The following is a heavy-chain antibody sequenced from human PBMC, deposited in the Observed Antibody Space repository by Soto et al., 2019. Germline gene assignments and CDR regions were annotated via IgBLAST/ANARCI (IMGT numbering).Heavy chain of an antibody. J-gene: IGHJ6*02. CDR1: GGTFSSYA. CDR3: ARPLGYYYGMDV. V-gene: IGHV1-69*13. Sequence: SVKVSCKASGGTFSSYAISWVRQAPGQGLEWMGGIIPIFGTANYAQKFQGRVTITADESTSTAYMELSSLRSEDTAVYYCARPLGYYYGMDVWGQGTTVTVSS. CDR2: IIPIFGTA.